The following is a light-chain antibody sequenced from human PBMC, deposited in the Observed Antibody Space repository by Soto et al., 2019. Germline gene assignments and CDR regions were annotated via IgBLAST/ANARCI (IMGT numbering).Light chain of an antibody. J-gene: IGLJ1*01. CDR2: VVT. CDR1: SSDVGGYNY. V-gene: IGLV2-14*01. Sequence: QSALTQPASVSGSPGQSITISCTGTSSDVGGYNYVSWYQQHPGKAPKLMIYVVTNRPSGVSNRFSGSKSGNTASLTISGLQAEDEADYYCSSYTSSYTYVFGTGTKVTVL. CDR3: SSYTSSYTYV.